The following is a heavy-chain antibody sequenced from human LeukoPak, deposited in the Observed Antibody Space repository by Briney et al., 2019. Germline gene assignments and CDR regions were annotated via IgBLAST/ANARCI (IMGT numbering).Heavy chain of an antibody. Sequence: PSETLSLTCTVSGGSISSSSYYWGWIRQPPGKGLEWIGSIYYSGSTYYNPSLKSRVTISVDTSKNQFSLKLSSVTAADTAVYYCARSPHIIKSIAWASYVSTIAAHGMDVWGQGTTVTVSS. J-gene: IGHJ6*02. CDR2: IYYSGST. CDR1: GGSISSSSYY. CDR3: ARSPHIIKSIAWASYVSTIAAHGMDV. V-gene: IGHV4-39*01. D-gene: IGHD6-13*01.